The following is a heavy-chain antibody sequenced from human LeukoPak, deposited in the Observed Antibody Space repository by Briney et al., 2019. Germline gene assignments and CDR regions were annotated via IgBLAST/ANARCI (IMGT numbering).Heavy chain of an antibody. J-gene: IGHJ4*02. CDR2: ISSSSSYT. D-gene: IGHD6-19*01. Sequence: GRSLRLSCAASGFTFSDYYMSWIRQAPGKGLEWVSYISSSSSYTNYAGSVKGRFTISRDNAKNSLYLQMNSLRAEDTAVYYCARDGIESSGWEGFDYWGQGTLVTVSS. CDR1: GFTFSDYY. V-gene: IGHV3-11*06. CDR3: ARDGIESSGWEGFDY.